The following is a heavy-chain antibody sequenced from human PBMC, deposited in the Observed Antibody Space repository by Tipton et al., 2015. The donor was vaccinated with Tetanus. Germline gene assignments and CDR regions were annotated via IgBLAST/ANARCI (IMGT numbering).Heavy chain of an antibody. CDR1: GFTFSSHW. CDR2: ISSTSSYI. CDR3: ARVWGRGQLVTKPNWYFDL. V-gene: IGHV3-21*04. J-gene: IGHJ2*01. D-gene: IGHD6-6*01. Sequence: SLRLSCAASGFTFSSHWMNWVRQAPGKGLEWLSSISSTSSYIYYADSVKGRYTVSRDNAKNSLSLQVNSLRAEDTAVYYCARVWGRGQLVTKPNWYFDLWGRGTLVTVSS.